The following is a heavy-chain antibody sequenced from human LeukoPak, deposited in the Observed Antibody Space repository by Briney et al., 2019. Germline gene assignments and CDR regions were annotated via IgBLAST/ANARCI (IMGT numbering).Heavy chain of an antibody. V-gene: IGHV4-34*01. CDR3: ARPLGRFPDV. CDR2: INHSGST. CDR1: GGSISGYY. Sequence: SETLSLTCTVSGGSISGYYWSWIRQPPGKGLEWIGEINHSGSTNYNPSLKSRVTISVDTSKNQFSLKLSSVTAADTAVYYCARPLGRFPDVWGQGTTVTVSS. D-gene: IGHD3-3*01. J-gene: IGHJ6*02.